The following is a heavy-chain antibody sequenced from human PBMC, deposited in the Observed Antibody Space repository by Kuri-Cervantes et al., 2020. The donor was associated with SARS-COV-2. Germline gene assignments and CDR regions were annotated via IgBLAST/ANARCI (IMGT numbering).Heavy chain of an antibody. D-gene: IGHD6-19*01. V-gene: IGHV4-59*01. J-gene: IGHJ6*02. CDR2: IYYSGST. Sequence: ESLKISCTVSGSSISSYYWSWIRQPPGKGLEWIGYIYYSGSTNYNPSLKSRVTISVDTSKNQFSLKLSSVTAADTAVYYCAREGSGWYGEDYYYYGMDVWGQGTTVIVSS. CDR3: AREGSGWYGEDYYYYGMDV. CDR1: GSSISSYY.